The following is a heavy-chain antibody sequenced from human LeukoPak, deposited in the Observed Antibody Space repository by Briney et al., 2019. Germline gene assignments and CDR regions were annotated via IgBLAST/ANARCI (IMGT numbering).Heavy chain of an antibody. V-gene: IGHV3-74*01. Sequence: PGGSLRLSCAASGFTFSDYWMHWVRQAPGKGLVGVSRINSDGRITNYADSVKGRFTISRDNSKNTLYLQMNSLRAEDTAVYYCAKGYGWEASYYYYYMDVWGKGTTVTISS. CDR1: GFTFSDYW. D-gene: IGHD1-26*01. CDR3: AKGYGWEASYYYYYMDV. J-gene: IGHJ6*03. CDR2: INSDGRIT.